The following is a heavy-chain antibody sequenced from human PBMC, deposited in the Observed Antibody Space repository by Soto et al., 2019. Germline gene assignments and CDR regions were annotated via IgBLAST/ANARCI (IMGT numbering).Heavy chain of an antibody. J-gene: IGHJ4*02. CDR2: IAYDGTIK. D-gene: IGHD1-1*01. CDR1: GFTFSANA. CDR3: ARDKIKRAPDYLES. Sequence: QEQLVESGGDVVQPGRSLTLSCAASGFTFSANAMHWVRQAPGKGLEWVAVIAYDGTIKIYRDSVKGRFTISRDDSKSTLYLQMNSLRPEDTAVYYCARDKIKRAPDYLESWGQGTLVTVSS. V-gene: IGHV3-30-3*01.